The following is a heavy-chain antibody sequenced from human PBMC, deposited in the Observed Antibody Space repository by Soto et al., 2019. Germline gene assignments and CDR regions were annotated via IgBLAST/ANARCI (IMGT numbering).Heavy chain of an antibody. V-gene: IGHV3-23*01. D-gene: IGHD3-9*01. J-gene: IGHJ4*02. Sequence: EVQLLESGGGLVQPGGSLRLSCAASGFTFSSYAMSWVRQAPGKWLEWVSAISGSGGSTYYADSVKGRFTISRDNSKNALDLQMNSMRAEDTAVYYCAKGSDILTGYWGYWGQGTLVTVSS. CDR2: ISGSGGST. CDR1: GFTFSSYA. CDR3: AKGSDILTGYWGY.